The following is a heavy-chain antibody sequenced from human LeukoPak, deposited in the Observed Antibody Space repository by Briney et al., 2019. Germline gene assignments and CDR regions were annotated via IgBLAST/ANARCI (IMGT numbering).Heavy chain of an antibody. CDR2: ISSSSSYI. J-gene: IGHJ4*02. D-gene: IGHD3-16*02. CDR1: GFTFSDYY. V-gene: IGHV3-11*06. Sequence: GGSLRLSCAASGFTFSDYYMSWIRQAPGKGLEWVSSISSSSSYIYYADSVKGRFTISRDNAKNSLYLQMNSLRAEDTAVYYCARGGSGSLTLYFDYWGQGTLVTVSS. CDR3: ARGGSGSLTLYFDY.